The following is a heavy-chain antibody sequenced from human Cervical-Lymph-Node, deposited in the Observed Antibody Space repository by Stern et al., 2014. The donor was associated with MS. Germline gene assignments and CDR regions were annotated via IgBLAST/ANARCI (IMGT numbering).Heavy chain of an antibody. J-gene: IGHJ5*02. CDR1: GFSLGTRGVG. CDR3: AHRTSLPVIWASNWFDP. D-gene: IGHD2/OR15-2a*01. Sequence: QITLKESGPTLVKATQTLTLTCTFSGFSLGTRGVGVGWIRQTPGKAPEWLAIIYGDDDKRYSPSFKNRVTITKDTTKNQVVLAMTNVDAEDTATYFCAHRTSLPVIWASNWFDPWGQGILVTVSS. CDR2: IYGDDDK. V-gene: IGHV2-5*02.